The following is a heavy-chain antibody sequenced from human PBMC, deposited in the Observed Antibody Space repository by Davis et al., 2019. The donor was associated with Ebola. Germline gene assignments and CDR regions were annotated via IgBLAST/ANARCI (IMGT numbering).Heavy chain of an antibody. J-gene: IGHJ4*02. CDR2: INHTGST. CDR3: ARAQYFDFWSAYLEASFYFDY. D-gene: IGHD3-3*01. V-gene: IGHV4-34*01. CDR1: GGSFSGYY. Sequence: SQTLSLTCAVYGGSFSGYYWSWIRQPPGKGLEWIGQINHTGSTNYNPSLKSRVTISVDTSKNQFSLKLSSVTAADTAVYFCARAQYFDFWSAYLEASFYFDYWGQGTLVTVSS.